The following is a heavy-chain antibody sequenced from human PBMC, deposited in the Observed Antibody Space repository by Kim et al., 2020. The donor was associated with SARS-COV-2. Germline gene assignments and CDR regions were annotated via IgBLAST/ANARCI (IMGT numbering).Heavy chain of an antibody. D-gene: IGHD6-13*01. V-gene: IGHV3-33*01. CDR3: ARDRLFPTIEQQRVGSLEY. CDR2: IWYDGSNK. CDR1: GFTFSSYG. Sequence: GGSLRLSCAASGFTFSSYGMHWVRQAPGKGLEWVAVIWYDGSNKYYADSVKGRFTISRDNSKNTLYLQMNSLRAEDTAEYYCARDRLFPTIEQQRVGSLEYWGQGTLGTVSS. J-gene: IGHJ4*02.